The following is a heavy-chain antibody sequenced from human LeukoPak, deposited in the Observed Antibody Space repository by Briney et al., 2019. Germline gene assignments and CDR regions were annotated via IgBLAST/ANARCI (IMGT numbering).Heavy chain of an antibody. J-gene: IGHJ4*02. Sequence: SETLSLTCAVSGGSMSSSNWWSWVRQPPGKGLEWIGEIHHSGSTNYNPSLKSRVTISVDKSKNQFSLKLSSVTVADTALYYCACKPTAAAGTFDYWGQGTLVTVSS. CDR3: ACKPTAAAGTFDY. D-gene: IGHD6-13*01. V-gene: IGHV4-4*02. CDR2: IHHSGST. CDR1: GGSMSSSNW.